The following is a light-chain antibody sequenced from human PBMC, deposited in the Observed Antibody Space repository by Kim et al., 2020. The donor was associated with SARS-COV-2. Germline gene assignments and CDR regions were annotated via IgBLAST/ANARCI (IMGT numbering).Light chain of an antibody. CDR3: VQSLQAPWT. CDR1: QSLVYNYGDNY. Sequence: EIVMTQSPLYLPVTPGEPASISCRSRQSLVYNYGDNYLDWYLQKPGHSPKLLIYVGSNRAPGVPDRFSASGSGTDFTLKISRVEAEDVGIYYCVQSLQAPWTFGQGTKVDIK. J-gene: IGKJ1*01. CDR2: VGS. V-gene: IGKV2-28*01.